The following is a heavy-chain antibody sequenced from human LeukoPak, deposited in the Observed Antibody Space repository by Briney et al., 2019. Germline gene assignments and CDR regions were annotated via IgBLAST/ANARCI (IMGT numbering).Heavy chain of an antibody. V-gene: IGHV3-48*01. J-gene: IGHJ4*02. CDR2: ISSSSSTI. Sequence: GGSLRLSCAASGFTFSSYSMSWVRQAPGKGLEWVSYISSSSSTIYYADSVKGRFTISRGNAKNSLYLQMNSLRAEDTAVYYCARGGTAAIGLNVFDYWGQGILVTVSS. CDR1: GFTFSSYS. D-gene: IGHD2-2*01. CDR3: ARGGTAAIGLNVFDY.